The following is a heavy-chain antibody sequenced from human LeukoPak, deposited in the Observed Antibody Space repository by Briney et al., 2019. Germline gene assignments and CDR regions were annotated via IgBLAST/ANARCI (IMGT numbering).Heavy chain of an antibody. D-gene: IGHD6-13*01. CDR2: IYYSGST. V-gene: IGHV4-39*07. CDR3: ARASPGPEYSSSWYFDY. Sequence: GSLRLSCAASGFTVSSNYMNWVRQAPGKGLEWIGSIYYSGSTYYNPSLKSRVTISVDTSKNQFSLKLSSVTAADTAVYYCARASPGPEYSSSWYFDYWGQGTLVTVSS. CDR1: GFTVSSNY. J-gene: IGHJ4*02.